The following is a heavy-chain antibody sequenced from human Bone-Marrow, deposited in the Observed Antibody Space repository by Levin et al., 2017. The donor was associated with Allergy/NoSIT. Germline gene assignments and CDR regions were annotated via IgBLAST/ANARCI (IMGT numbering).Heavy chain of an antibody. J-gene: IGHJ6*03. CDR1: GGSISSSNW. D-gene: IGHD2-2*01. V-gene: IGHV4-4*02. CDR2: IYHSGST. CDR3: ARGYCSSTSCYRGYYYYYMDV. Sequence: NPSETLSLTCAVSGGSISSSNWWSWVRQPPGKGLEWIGEIYHSGSTNYNPSLKSRVTISVDKSKNQFSLKLSSVTAADTAVYYCARGYCSSTSCYRGYYYYYMDVWGKGTTVTVSS.